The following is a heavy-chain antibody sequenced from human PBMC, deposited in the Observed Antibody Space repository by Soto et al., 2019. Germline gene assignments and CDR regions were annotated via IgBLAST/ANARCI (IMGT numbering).Heavy chain of an antibody. J-gene: IGHJ3*02. Sequence: EVQLVESGGGVVRPGGSLRLSCAASGFTFDDYGMSWVRQAPGKGLEWVSGINWNGGSTGYADSVKGRFTISRDNAKNSLYLQMNSLRAEDTALYYCASDFLYYDSRADAFDIWGQGTMVTVSS. D-gene: IGHD3-22*01. CDR2: INWNGGST. V-gene: IGHV3-20*04. CDR1: GFTFDDYG. CDR3: ASDFLYYDSRADAFDI.